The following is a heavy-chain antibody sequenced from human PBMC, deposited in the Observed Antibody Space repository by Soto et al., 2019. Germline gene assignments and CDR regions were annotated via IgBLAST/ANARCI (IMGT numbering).Heavy chain of an antibody. Sequence: ASVKVSCKASGYTFIDYYMHWVRQAPGQGFEWMGRISPKSGGTNYAQKFRGRVTMTWDTSLNTAYMELSSLISEDTTVYYCARPPGYISDWYYFDLWGQGTLVTVSS. V-gene: IGHV1-2*02. D-gene: IGHD3-9*01. CDR3: ARPPGYISDWYYFDL. CDR1: GYTFIDYY. J-gene: IGHJ4*02. CDR2: ISPKSGGT.